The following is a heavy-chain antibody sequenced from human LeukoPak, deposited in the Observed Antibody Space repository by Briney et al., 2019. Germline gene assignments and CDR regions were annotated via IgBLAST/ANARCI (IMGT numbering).Heavy chain of an antibody. D-gene: IGHD2-21*02. CDR1: GGSISSSSHY. CDR3: ARTCGGDCYADY. CDR2: IYYSGST. Sequence: PSETLSLTCTVSGGSISSSSHYWGWIRQPPGKGLEWIGYIYYSGSTNYNPSLKSRVTISVDTSKNQFSLKLSSVTAADTAVYYCARTCGGDCYADYWGQGTLVTVSS. V-gene: IGHV4-61*05. J-gene: IGHJ4*02.